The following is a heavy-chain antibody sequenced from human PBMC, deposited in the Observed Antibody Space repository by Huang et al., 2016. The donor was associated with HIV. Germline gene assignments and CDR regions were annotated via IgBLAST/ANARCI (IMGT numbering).Heavy chain of an antibody. J-gene: IGHJ6*02. D-gene: IGHD1-7*01. CDR2: IRKDEIEK. CDR3: ATKTGAMDI. Sequence: VESGGRLVKPGGSIRLSCVGSTFTFGAYWMSWVRQTTGKGLEWVANIRKDEIEKYYVDSVKGRFNISRNNAKKVLFLEMNNVTVEDTATYYCATKTGAMDIWGQGTTVTVS. V-gene: IGHV3-7*03. CDR1: TFTFGAYW.